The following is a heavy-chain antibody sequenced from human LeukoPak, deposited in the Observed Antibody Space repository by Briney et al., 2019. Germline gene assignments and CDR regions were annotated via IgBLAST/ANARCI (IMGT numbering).Heavy chain of an antibody. CDR2: ISSSGSTI. CDR1: GFTFSSYE. V-gene: IGHV3-48*03. D-gene: IGHD3-10*01. J-gene: IGHJ6*03. CDR3: ARCPRPAGSGSYRIYYYYYMDV. Sequence: RAGGSLRLSCAASGFTFSSYEMNWVRQAPGKGLEWVSYISSSGSTIYYADSVKGRFTISRDNAKNSLYLQMNSLRAEDTAVYYCARCPRPAGSGSYRIYYYYYMDVRGKGTTVTISS.